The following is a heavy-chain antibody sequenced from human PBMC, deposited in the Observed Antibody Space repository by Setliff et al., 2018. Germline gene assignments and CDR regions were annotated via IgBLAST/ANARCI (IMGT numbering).Heavy chain of an antibody. V-gene: IGHV3-72*01. CDR3: STGYSDSSGYYSDWFDP. J-gene: IGHJ5*02. CDR1: GFTFSAHY. CDR2: IRNKDNSYTT. Sequence: GGSLRLSCAASGFTFSAHYMDWLRQAPGKGLEWVGRIRNKDNSYTTEYAASVKGRFTISRDDSKNSLYLQMNSLKTEDTAVYYCSTGYSDSSGYYSDWFDPWGQGTLVTVSS. D-gene: IGHD3-22*01.